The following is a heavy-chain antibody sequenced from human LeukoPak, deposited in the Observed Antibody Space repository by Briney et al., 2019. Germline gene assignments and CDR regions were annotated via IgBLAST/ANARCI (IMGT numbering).Heavy chain of an antibody. CDR2: IYSGGGT. V-gene: IGHV3-53*01. Sequence: GGSLRLSCAASGFTVSSNYMSWVRQAPGKGLEWVSVIYSGGGTYYADSVKGRFTISRDNSKNTLYLQMNSLRAEDTAVYYCARSPNEWELTTQFDYWGQGTLVTVSS. CDR3: ARSPNEWELTTQFDY. J-gene: IGHJ4*02. D-gene: IGHD1-26*01. CDR1: GFTVSSNY.